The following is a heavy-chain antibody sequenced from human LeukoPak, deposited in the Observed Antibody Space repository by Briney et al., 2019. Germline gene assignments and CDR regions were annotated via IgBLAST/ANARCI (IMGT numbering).Heavy chain of an antibody. CDR2: INHSGST. D-gene: IGHD2-15*01. J-gene: IGHJ6*02. CDR1: GGSFGGYY. CDR3: ARDWTGSCGGGSCNSYGMDV. Sequence: SETLSLTCAVYGGSFGGYYWSWIRQPPGKGLEWIGEINHSGSTYYNPSLKSRMTMSLDTSENQFSLRVSSVTAADTAVYYCARDWTGSCGGGSCNSYGMDVWGQGTTVTVSS. V-gene: IGHV4-34*09.